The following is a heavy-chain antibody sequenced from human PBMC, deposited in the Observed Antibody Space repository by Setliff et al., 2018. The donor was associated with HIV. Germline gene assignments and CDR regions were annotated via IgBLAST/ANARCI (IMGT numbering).Heavy chain of an antibody. CDR2: IYYSGTT. V-gene: IGHV4-61*01. CDR3: ARQTATGTSATFDS. D-gene: IGHD2-21*02. CDR1: GDSVSSASYY. J-gene: IGHJ4*02. Sequence: SETLSLTCTVSGDSVSSASYYWSWIRQPPGKGLEWIGYIYYSGTTKYNPSLKSRVTISVDTSKNQFSLKLSSVTAADTAVYYCARQTATGTSATFDSWGQGSLVTVSS.